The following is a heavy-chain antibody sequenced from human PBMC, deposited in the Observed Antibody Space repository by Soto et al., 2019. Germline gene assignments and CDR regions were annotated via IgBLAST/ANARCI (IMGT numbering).Heavy chain of an antibody. Sequence: GASVKVSCKASGYTFTSYYMHWVRQAPGQGLEWMGIINPSGGSTSYAQKFQGRVTMTRDTSTSTVYMELSSLRSEDTAVYYCARDPAVTVLRYFGSNHSGLDVWGQGTTVTVSS. J-gene: IGHJ6*02. V-gene: IGHV1-46*01. CDR3: ARDPAVTVLRYFGSNHSGLDV. CDR1: GYTFTSYY. D-gene: IGHD3-9*01. CDR2: INPSGGST.